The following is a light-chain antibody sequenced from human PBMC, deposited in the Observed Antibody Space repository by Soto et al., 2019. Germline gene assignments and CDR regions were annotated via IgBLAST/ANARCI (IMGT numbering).Light chain of an antibody. CDR3: QQTYNTPVT. CDR2: DAS. Sequence: DIQMTQSPSSLSASVGDRVTITCQASQNINNYLNWYQQKPGRAPKLLIYDASNLEAGVPSRFRGSGSGTDFTFTISRLQPEDIATYYCQQTYNTPVTFGGGTKVEI. V-gene: IGKV1-33*01. J-gene: IGKJ4*01. CDR1: QNINNY.